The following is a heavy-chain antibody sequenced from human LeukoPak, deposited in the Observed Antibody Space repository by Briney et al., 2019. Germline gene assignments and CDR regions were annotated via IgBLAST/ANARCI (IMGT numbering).Heavy chain of an antibody. CDR1: GFTFSSYS. Sequence: GGSLRLSCAASGFTFSSYSMNWVRQAPGKGLEWVSSISSSSSYIYYADSVEGRFTISRDSAKNSLYLQMNSLRAEDTAVYYCARDSGSGYDLFGFDYWGQGTLVTVSS. CDR2: ISSSSSYI. CDR3: ARDSGSGYDLFGFDY. V-gene: IGHV3-21*01. D-gene: IGHD5-12*01. J-gene: IGHJ4*02.